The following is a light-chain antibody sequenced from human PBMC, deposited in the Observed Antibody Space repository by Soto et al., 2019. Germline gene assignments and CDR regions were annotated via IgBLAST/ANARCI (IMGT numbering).Light chain of an antibody. CDR2: DAS. CDR1: QSVRSY. CDR3: QQRSNWPLLT. Sequence: EIVLTQSPATLSLSPGERATLSCRASQSVRSYLAWYQQKLGQTPRLLIYDASNRATGIPARFSGSGSGTDFTLTISSLEPEDFAVYYCQQRSNWPLLTFGGGTKVEIK. J-gene: IGKJ4*01. V-gene: IGKV3-11*01.